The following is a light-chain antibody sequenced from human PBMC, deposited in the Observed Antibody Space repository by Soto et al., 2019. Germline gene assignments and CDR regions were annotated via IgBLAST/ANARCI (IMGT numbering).Light chain of an antibody. Sequence: QSVLTQPASVSGSPGQSITISCTGTSSDVGGYNYVSWYQQHPGKAPKLMIYDVNNRPSGVSNRFSGSKSGNTASLTISGLQAEDEADYYCSSYRSSSTLYVFGTGTQLTVL. CDR1: SSDVGGYNY. J-gene: IGLJ1*01. CDR3: SSYRSSSTLYV. V-gene: IGLV2-14*01. CDR2: DVN.